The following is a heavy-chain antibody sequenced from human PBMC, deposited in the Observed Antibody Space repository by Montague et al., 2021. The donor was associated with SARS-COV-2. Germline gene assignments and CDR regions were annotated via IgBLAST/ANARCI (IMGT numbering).Heavy chain of an antibody. V-gene: IGHV3-23*01. CDR3: AKRRIKDILLVLTAPHLDV. D-gene: IGHD2-21*02. CDR2: STGSGATT. CDR1: DFTFSDYS. Sequence: SLRLSCAASDFTFSDYSMTWVRQAPGKGLEWVSFSTGSGATTYYADSVKGRFTISRDNSRSTLYLQMNSLRVEDTAVYYCAKRRIKDILLVLTAPHLDVWGKGTTVTVSS. J-gene: IGHJ6*04.